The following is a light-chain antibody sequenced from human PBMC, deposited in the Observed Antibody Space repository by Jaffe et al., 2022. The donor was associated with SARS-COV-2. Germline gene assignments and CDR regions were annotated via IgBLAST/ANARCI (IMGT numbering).Light chain of an antibody. CDR1: QSVSAN. CDR2: GAS. CDR3: QQYSKWPWT. V-gene: IGKV3-15*01. J-gene: IGKJ1*01. Sequence: EIVMTQSPATLSVSPGERATLSCRTSQSVSANLAWYQQKPGQAPRLLIYGASTRATDIPARFSGSGSGTEFTLTISSLQSEDFAVYYCQQYSKWPWTFGQGTKVEIK.